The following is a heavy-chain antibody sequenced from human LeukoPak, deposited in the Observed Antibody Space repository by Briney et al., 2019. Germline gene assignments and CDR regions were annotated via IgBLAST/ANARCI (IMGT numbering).Heavy chain of an antibody. CDR2: IIPIFGTA. Sequence: SVKVSCKASGGTFSCYAISWVRQAPGQGLEWMGGIIPIFGTANYAQKFQGRVTITTDESTSTAYMELSSLRSEDTAVYYCARDYRDSSGYDYWGQGTLVTVSS. D-gene: IGHD3-22*01. J-gene: IGHJ4*02. V-gene: IGHV1-69*05. CDR1: GGTFSCYA. CDR3: ARDYRDSSGYDY.